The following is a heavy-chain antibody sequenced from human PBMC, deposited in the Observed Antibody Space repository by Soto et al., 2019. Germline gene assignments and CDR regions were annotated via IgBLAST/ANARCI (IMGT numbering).Heavy chain of an antibody. CDR1: ADTTTHDDYY. J-gene: IGHJ4*01. CDR2: IYYNGNT. CDR3: ARAISLTYGDY. D-gene: IGHD3-3*01. V-gene: IGHV4-30-4*08. Sequence: QTRSDPCSVSADTTTHDDYYLTWILQPPGKGLEWIGHIYYNGNTYYNPSLKSRLTLSLDTSQNQFSLHLTSVIAADSASYFCARAISLTYGDY.